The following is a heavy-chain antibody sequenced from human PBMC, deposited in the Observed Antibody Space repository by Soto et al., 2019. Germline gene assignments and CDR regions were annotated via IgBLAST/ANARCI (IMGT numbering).Heavy chain of an antibody. V-gene: IGHV3-30-3*01. D-gene: IGHD1-20*01. CDR2: ISYDGSNK. Sequence: GGSLRLSCAASGFTFSSYAMHWVRQAPGKGLEWVAVISYDGSNKYYADSVKGRFTISRDNSKNTLYLQMNSLRAEDTAVYYCESDHNPGNGYNTASSYFDYWGQGTLVTVSS. CDR1: GFTFSSYA. J-gene: IGHJ4*02. CDR3: ESDHNPGNGYNTASSYFDY.